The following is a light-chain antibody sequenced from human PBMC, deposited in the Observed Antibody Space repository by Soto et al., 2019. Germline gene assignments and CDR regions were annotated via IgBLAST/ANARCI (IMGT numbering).Light chain of an antibody. J-gene: IGKJ4*01. CDR2: GAS. CDR3: QQYNNWPLT. V-gene: IGKV3-15*01. Sequence: EIVMTQSPDTLSVSQVERATLSCRASQSVSSNLAWYQQKPGQAPRLLIYGASTRATGIPARFSGSGSGTEFTLTISSLQSEDFALYYRQQYNNWPLTIGGGTKVEIK. CDR1: QSVSSN.